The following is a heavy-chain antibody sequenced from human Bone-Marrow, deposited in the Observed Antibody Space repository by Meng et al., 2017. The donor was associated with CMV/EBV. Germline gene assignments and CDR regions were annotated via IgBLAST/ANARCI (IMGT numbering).Heavy chain of an antibody. J-gene: IGHJ5*02. CDR3: ASSPWVDNWFDP. V-gene: IGHV1-2*02. Sequence: ASVKVSCKASGYTFTGYYMHWVRQAPGQGLEWMGWINPNSGGTNYAQKFQGRVTMTRDTSISTAYMELSRLRSDDTAVHYCASSPWVDNWFDPWGQGTLVTVSS. D-gene: IGHD7-27*01. CDR2: INPNSGGT. CDR1: GYTFTGYY.